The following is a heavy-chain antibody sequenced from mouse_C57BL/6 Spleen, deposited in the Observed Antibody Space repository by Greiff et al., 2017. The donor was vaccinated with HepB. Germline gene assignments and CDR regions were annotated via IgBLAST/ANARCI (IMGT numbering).Heavy chain of an antibody. CDR1: GFTFSSYA. CDR2: ISDGGSYT. CDR3: ARDGGLRPFAY. V-gene: IGHV5-4*01. D-gene: IGHD2-4*01. Sequence: EVKLVESGGGLVKPGGSLKLSCAASGFTFSSYAMSWVRQTPEKRLEWVATISDGGSYTYYPDNVKGRFTISRDNAKNNLYLQMSHLKSEDTAMYYCARDGGLRPFAYWGQGTLVTVSA. J-gene: IGHJ3*01.